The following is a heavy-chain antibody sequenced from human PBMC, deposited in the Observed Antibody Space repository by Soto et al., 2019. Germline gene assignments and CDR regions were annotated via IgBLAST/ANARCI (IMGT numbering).Heavy chain of an antibody. CDR2: IHPGDSDT. D-gene: IGHD5-12*01. J-gene: IGHJ6*02. CDR3: ARVLRSGYLAYFYYAMDF. V-gene: IGHV5-51*01. Sequence: PGESLKISCKGSGYSFASYWIGWVRQMPGKGLEWMGIIHPGDSDTRYSPSFQGQVTISADKSISTAYLQWSSLKASDTAMYYCARVLRSGYLAYFYYAMDFWGQGTTVTVSS. CDR1: GYSFASYW.